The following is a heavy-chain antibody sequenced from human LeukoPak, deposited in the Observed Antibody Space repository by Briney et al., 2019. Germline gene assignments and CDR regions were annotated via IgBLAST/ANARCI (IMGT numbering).Heavy chain of an antibody. CDR2: ISGGSDKI. V-gene: IGHV3-48*01. CDR3: ARALYSGYDYYFDT. CDR1: GFTFSSYG. D-gene: IGHD5-12*01. Sequence: GGSLRLSCAASGFTFSSYGMHWVRRAPGKGLEWISFISGGSDKIYYADSVKGRFTVSRDNAKNSLYLQMNSLRAEDTAVYYCARALYSGYDYYFDTWGQGTLVTVSS. J-gene: IGHJ4*02.